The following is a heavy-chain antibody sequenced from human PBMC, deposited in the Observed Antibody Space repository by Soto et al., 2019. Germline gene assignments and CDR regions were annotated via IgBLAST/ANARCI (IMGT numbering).Heavy chain of an antibody. CDR2: IYPADSDT. J-gene: IGHJ6*02. D-gene: IGHD2-2*01. V-gene: IGHV5-51*01. Sequence: GESLKISCKGSGYDFTNYWIAWVRLMPGKGLEWMGIIYPADSDTRYNPSFQGQVTISADKSISTAYLQWSSLKASDTAMYYRARQLKGCGSTSCFNYFYYGLDVWGRGTTVTVSS. CDR3: ARQLKGCGSTSCFNYFYYGLDV. CDR1: GYDFTNYW.